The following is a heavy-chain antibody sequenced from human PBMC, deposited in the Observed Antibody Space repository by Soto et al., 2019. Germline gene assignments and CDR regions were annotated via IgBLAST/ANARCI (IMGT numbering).Heavy chain of an antibody. J-gene: IGHJ4*02. D-gene: IGHD3-22*01. CDR3: ASHDYYDSSGYYDY. CDR2: IDPSDSYT. V-gene: IGHV5-10-1*01. CDR1: GYSFTIYW. Sequence: GESLKISCKGSGYSFTIYWISWVRQMPGKGLEWMGRIDPSDSYTNYSPSFQGHVTISADKSISTAYLQWSSLKASDTAMYYCASHDYYDSSGYYDYWGQGTLVTVSS.